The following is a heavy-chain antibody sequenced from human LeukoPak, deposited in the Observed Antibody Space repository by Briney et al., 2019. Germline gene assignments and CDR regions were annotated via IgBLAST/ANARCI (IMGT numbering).Heavy chain of an antibody. V-gene: IGHV3-21*01. D-gene: IGHD3-22*01. J-gene: IGHJ4*02. CDR1: GFTFSSYS. CDR2: ISSSSSYI. CDR3: ARDGGDAKYYYDSSGYLS. Sequence: GGSLRLSCAASGFTFSSYSMNWVRQAPGKGLEWVSSISSSSSYIYYADSVKGRFTISRDNAKNSLYLQMNSLRAEDTAVYYCARDGGDAKYYYDSSGYLSWGQGTLVTVSS.